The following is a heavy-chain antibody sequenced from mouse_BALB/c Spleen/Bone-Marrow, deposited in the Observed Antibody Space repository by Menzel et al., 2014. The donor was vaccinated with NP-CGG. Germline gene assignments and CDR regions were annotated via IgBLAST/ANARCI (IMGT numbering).Heavy chain of an antibody. CDR3: ARAGDYYGSSFVY. D-gene: IGHD1-1*01. Sequence: VQLKQSGPEVVKPGTSVKMSCKASGYTFTSYVIHWVKQKPGKGLEWIGYINPFNDGTQYNEKFKDKATLTLDKSSKTAYMELISLTSEDSAVYYCARAGDYYGSSFVYWGQGTPLTVSS. CDR2: INPFNDGT. CDR1: GYTFTSYV. J-gene: IGHJ2*01. V-gene: IGHV1-14*01.